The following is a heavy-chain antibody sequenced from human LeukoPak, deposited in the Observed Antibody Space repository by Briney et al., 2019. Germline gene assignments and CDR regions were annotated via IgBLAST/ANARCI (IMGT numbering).Heavy chain of an antibody. V-gene: IGHV1-2*02. CDR3: ARDSGEADVVVVKKLPVF. CDR2: INCHSGVT. Sequence: ASVKVSCKASGYTFSGYYIDWVRQAPGQGLEWLGWINCHSGVTTLAQNFQGRVILTRDTSTSTLYMELSGLTSDDTAVYFCARDSGEADVVVVKKLPVFWGQGTLVTVSS. J-gene: IGHJ4*02. D-gene: IGHD2-15*01. CDR1: GYTFSGYY.